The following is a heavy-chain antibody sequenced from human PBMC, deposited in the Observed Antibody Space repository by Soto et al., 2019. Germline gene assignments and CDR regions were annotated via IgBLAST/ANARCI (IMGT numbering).Heavy chain of an antibody. CDR3: ARSHFYGSGSHRYFDY. Sequence: SETLSLTCAVYGGSFSGYYWSWIRQPPGKGLEWIGEINHSGSTNYNPSLKSRVTISVDTSKNQFSLKLSSVTAADTAVYYCARSHFYGSGSHRYFDYWGQGTLVTVSS. J-gene: IGHJ4*02. V-gene: IGHV4-34*01. D-gene: IGHD3-10*01. CDR1: GGSFSGYY. CDR2: INHSGST.